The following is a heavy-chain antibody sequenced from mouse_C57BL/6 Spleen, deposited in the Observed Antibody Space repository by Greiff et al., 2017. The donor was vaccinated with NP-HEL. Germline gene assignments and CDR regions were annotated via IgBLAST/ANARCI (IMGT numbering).Heavy chain of an antibody. D-gene: IGHD2-2*01. J-gene: IGHJ2*01. CDR2: IYPRDGST. CDR3: ARERVTTGGYYFDY. V-gene: IGHV1-85*01. CDR1: GYTFTSYD. Sequence: VQVVESGPELVKPGASVKLSCKASGYTFTSYDINWVKQRPGQGLEWIGWIYPRDGSTKYNEKFKGKATLTVDTSSSTAYMELHSLTSEDSAVYFCARERVTTGGYYFDYWGQGTTLTVSS.